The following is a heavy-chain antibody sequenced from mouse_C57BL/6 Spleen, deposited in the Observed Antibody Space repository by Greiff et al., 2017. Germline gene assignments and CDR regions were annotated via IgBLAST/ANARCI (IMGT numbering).Heavy chain of an antibody. CDR3: ARGRLSSGYPYYFDY. V-gene: IGHV1-59*01. Sequence: VKLQQPGAELVRPGTSVKLSCKASGYTFTSYWMHWVKQRPGQGLEWIGVIDPSDSYTNYNQKFKGKATLTVDTSSSTAYMQLSSLTSEDSAVYYCARGRLSSGYPYYFDYWGQGTTLTVSS. CDR1: GYTFTSYW. J-gene: IGHJ2*01. CDR2: IDPSDSYT. D-gene: IGHD3-2*02.